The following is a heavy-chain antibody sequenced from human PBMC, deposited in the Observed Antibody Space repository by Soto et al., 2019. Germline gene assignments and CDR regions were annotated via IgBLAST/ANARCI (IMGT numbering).Heavy chain of an antibody. D-gene: IGHD4-17*01. J-gene: IGHJ6*03. CDR1: SGSISSSNW. CDR3: ARGGGDYGDYVLYYMDV. CDR2: IYHSGST. Sequence: SETLSLTCAVSSGSISSSNWWSWVRQPPGKGLEWIGEIYHSGSTNYNPSLKSRVTISVDKSKNQFSLKLSSVTAADTAVYYCARGGGDYGDYVLYYMDVWGKGTTVTVSS. V-gene: IGHV4-4*02.